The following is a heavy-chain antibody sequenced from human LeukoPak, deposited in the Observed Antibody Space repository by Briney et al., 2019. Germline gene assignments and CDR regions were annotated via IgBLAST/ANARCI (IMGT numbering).Heavy chain of an antibody. CDR1: GFTVSTNY. CDR2: LYSGGDI. V-gene: IGHV3-53*01. CDR3: ARDRAPPTSWYFDL. Sequence: GGSLRLSCAVSGFTVSTNYMSWVRQAPGKGLEWVSILYSGGDIYYADSVKGRFTISRDNSRNTLYLQMNSLRVEDSAVYYCARDRAPPTSWYFDLWGPGTLVTVSS. J-gene: IGHJ2*01. D-gene: IGHD3-10*01.